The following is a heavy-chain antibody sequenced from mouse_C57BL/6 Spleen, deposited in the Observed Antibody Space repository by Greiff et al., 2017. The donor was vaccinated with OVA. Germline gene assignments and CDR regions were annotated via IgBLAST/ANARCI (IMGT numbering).Heavy chain of an antibody. J-gene: IGHJ2*01. CDR1: GYTFTSYG. CDR2: IYPRSGNT. Sequence: VKLQESGAELARPGASVKLSCKASGYTFTSYGISWVKQRTGQGLEWIGEIYPRSGNTYYNEKFKGKATLTADKSSSTAYMELRSLTSEDSAVYFCARSPTVVANDYWGQGTTLTVSS. V-gene: IGHV1-81*01. CDR3: ARSPTVVANDY. D-gene: IGHD1-1*01.